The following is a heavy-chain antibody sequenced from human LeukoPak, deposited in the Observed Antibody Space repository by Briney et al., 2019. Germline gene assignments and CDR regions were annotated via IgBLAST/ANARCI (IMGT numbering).Heavy chain of an antibody. Sequence: GGSLRLSCATSGFTLSSHSMDWVRRALGRGLEWVASISSDSVYIYYAESVKGRFTISKDNAKNSLHLQMNSLRAEDTAVYYCARPPYSSSWPFDYWGQGTLVTVSS. CDR3: ARPPYSSSWPFDY. D-gene: IGHD6-13*01. CDR1: GFTLSSHS. V-gene: IGHV3-21*01. CDR2: ISSDSVYI. J-gene: IGHJ4*02.